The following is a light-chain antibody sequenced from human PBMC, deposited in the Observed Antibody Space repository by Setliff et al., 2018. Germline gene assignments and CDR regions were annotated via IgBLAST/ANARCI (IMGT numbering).Light chain of an antibody. J-gene: IGLJ1*01. CDR1: RSNIGAGYG. CDR2: NGN. V-gene: IGLV1-40*01. CDR3: QSYDNSLSGSGL. Sequence: QSVLTQPPSVSGAPGQRVTISCTGSRSNIGAGYGVHWYQQFPGTAPKLLIYNGNNRPSGVPDRFSGSKSGTSASLAITGLQAGDEADYFCQSYDNSLSGSGLFGTGTKVTVL.